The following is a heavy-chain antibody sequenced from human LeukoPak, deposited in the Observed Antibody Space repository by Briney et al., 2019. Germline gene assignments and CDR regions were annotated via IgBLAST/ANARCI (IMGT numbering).Heavy chain of an antibody. V-gene: IGHV4-61*01. Sequence: SETLSLTCTVSGGSVSRGSYYWSWIRQPPGKGLEWIGYIYYSGSTNYNPSPKSRVTISVDTSKNQFSLKLSSVTAADTAVYYCARILYGAVAGTDYWGQGTLVTVSS. CDR3: ARILYGAVAGTDY. CDR2: IYYSGST. CDR1: GGSVSRGSYY. D-gene: IGHD6-19*01. J-gene: IGHJ4*02.